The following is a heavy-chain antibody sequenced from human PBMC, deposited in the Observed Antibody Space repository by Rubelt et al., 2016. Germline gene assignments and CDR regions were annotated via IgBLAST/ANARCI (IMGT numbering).Heavy chain of an antibody. Sequence: QLQLQESGPGLVKPSETLSLTCTVSGGSISSSSYYWGWIRQPPGKGLEWIGSIYYSVSTYSNQSPKSRFTRSVATAQNHFSLKLSVVTAADTAVYYCARRYDSSGYYSLLYGMDVWGQGTTVTVSS. CDR2: IYYSVST. J-gene: IGHJ6*02. CDR1: GGSISSSSYY. V-gene: IGHV4-39*01. CDR3: ARRYDSSGYYSLLYGMDV. D-gene: IGHD3-22*01.